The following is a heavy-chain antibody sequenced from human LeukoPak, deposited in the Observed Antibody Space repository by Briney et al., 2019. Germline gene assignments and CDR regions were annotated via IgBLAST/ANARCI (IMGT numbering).Heavy chain of an antibody. D-gene: IGHD2-2*01. J-gene: IGHJ4*02. Sequence: ASVKVSCKASGGTFSSYAISWVRQAPGQGLEWMGGIIPIFGTANYAQEFQGRVTITADESTSTAYMELSSLRSEDTAVYYCARDVGYCSSTSCYGYSNFPFDYWGQGTLVTVSS. CDR3: ARDVGYCSSTSCYGYSNFPFDY. CDR2: IIPIFGTA. CDR1: GGTFSSYA. V-gene: IGHV1-69*13.